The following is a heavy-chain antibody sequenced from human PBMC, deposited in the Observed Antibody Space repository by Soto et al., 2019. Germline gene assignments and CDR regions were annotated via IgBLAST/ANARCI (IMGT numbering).Heavy chain of an antibody. CDR1: GFTFSSYG. J-gene: IGHJ4*02. CDR2: ISYDGSNK. D-gene: IGHD5-18*01. V-gene: IGHV3-30*18. CDR3: AKDHWPDTAMDLDY. Sequence: GGSLRLSCAASGFTFSSYGMHWVRQAPGKGLEWVAVISYDGSNKYYADSVKGRFTISRDNSKNTLYLQMNSLRAEDTAVYYCAKDHWPDTAMDLDYWGQGTLVTVSS.